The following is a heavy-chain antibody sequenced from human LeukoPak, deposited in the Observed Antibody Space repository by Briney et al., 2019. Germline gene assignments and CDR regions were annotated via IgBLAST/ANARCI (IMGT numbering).Heavy chain of an antibody. CDR2: INWNGGST. V-gene: IGHV3-20*04. CDR3: AREGTMIVVVSPYWYFDL. D-gene: IGHD3-22*01. Sequence: GGSLRLSCAASGFTFDDYGMSWVRQVPGKGLEWVSGINWNGGSTDYADSVKGRFTISRDNAKNSLYLQMNSLRDEDTALYYCAREGTMIVVVSPYWYFDLWGRGTLVTVSS. CDR1: GFTFDDYG. J-gene: IGHJ2*01.